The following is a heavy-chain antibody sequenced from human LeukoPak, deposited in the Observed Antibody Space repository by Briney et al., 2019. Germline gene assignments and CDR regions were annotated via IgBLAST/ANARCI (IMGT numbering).Heavy chain of an antibody. CDR3: AKVYYDFWSGYYTPFDY. CDR1: GFTFSSFA. D-gene: IGHD3-3*01. J-gene: IGHJ4*02. CDR2: IGGSDDST. V-gene: IGHV3-23*01. Sequence: GGSLRLSCAASGFTFSSFAMSWVRQAPGKGLEWVSGIGGSDDSTSYADSVKGRFTISRDNSKNTLYLQMNSLRADDTAVYYCAKVYYDFWSGYYTPFDYWGRGTLVTVSS.